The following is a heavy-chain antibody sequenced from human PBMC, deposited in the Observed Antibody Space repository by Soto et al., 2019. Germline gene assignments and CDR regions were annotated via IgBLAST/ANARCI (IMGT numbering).Heavy chain of an antibody. V-gene: IGHV3-23*01. CDR3: AKDGRGVRGVMDV. CDR2: ISGSGGST. CDR1: GFTFSSHA. Sequence: EVQLLESGGGLVQPGGSLRLSCAASGFTFSSHAMSWVRQAPGKGLEWVSAISGSGGSTYYADSVKGRFTISRDNSKNTLYLQMNSLRAEDTAVYYCAKDGRGVRGVMDVWGQGTTVTVSS. J-gene: IGHJ6*02. D-gene: IGHD3-10*01.